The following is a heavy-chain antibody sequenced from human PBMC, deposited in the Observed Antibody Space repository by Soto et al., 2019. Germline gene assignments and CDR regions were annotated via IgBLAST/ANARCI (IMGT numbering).Heavy chain of an antibody. CDR1: GDSISSYY. V-gene: IGHV4-59*12. CDR2: IHYSGST. CDR3: ARGQTPSYDILTGYSSFFDY. D-gene: IGHD3-9*01. Sequence: PSETLSLTCTVSGDSISSYYWSWIRQPPGKGLEWIGYIHYSGSTNYNPSLKSRVTISVDTSKNQFSLKLSSVTAADTAVYYCARGQTPSYDILTGYSSFFDYWGQGTLVTVSS. J-gene: IGHJ4*02.